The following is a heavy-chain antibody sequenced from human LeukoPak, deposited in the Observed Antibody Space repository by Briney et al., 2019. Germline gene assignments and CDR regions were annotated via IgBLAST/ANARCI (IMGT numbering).Heavy chain of an antibody. CDR2: IYYSGGT. Sequence: PETLSLTCTVSGGSISSYYWTWIRQPPGKGLGLEWIGYIYYSGGTNYNPSLKSRVTISIDTSKNQVSLKLSSVTAADTAVYYCARLWDSSSSLDYWGQGTLVTVSS. V-gene: IGHV4-59*08. CDR1: GGSISSYY. J-gene: IGHJ4*02. D-gene: IGHD6-6*01. CDR3: ARLWDSSSSLDY.